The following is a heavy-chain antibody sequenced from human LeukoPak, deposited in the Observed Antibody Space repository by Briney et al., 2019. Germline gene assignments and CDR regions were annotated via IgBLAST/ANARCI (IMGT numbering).Heavy chain of an antibody. CDR2: IYYSGST. Sequence: SETLSLTCTVSGGSISSGGYYWSWIRQHPGKGLEWIGYIYYSGSTYYNPSLKSRVTISVDRSKNQFSLKLSSVTAADTAVYYCARAGIAVANAFDIWGQGTMVTVSS. CDR1: GGSISSGGYY. V-gene: IGHV4-31*03. D-gene: IGHD6-19*01. J-gene: IGHJ3*02. CDR3: ARAGIAVANAFDI.